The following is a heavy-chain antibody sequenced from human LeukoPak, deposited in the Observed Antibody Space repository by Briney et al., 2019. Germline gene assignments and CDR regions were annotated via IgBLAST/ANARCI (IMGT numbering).Heavy chain of an antibody. CDR3: AKGLAAGIDFDY. CDR2: TSGGGGST. CDR1: GFTFSIYG. J-gene: IGHJ4*02. D-gene: IGHD6-13*01. Sequence: PGGSLRLSCAASGFTFSIYGMSWVRQAPGKGLEWLSGTSGGGGSTYYADSVKGRFTVFRDNSRNTLYLQMNSLRAEDTAVYYCAKGLAAGIDFDYWGQGTLVTVSS. V-gene: IGHV3-23*01.